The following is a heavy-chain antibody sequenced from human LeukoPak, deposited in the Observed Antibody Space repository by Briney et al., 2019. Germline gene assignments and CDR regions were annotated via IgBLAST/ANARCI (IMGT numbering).Heavy chain of an antibody. CDR3: AKGYCTGTSCYTGLDY. CDR2: IRYDGSTK. CDR1: GFTFSTYG. V-gene: IGHV3-30*02. D-gene: IGHD2-2*02. J-gene: IGHJ4*02. Sequence: GGSLRLSCAASGFTFSTYGMHWVRQAPGKGLEWVAFIRYDGSTKYYVDSVKGRFTTSRDNSKNTLYLQMNSLSAEDTALYFCAKGYCTGTSCYTGLDYWGQGTLVTVSS.